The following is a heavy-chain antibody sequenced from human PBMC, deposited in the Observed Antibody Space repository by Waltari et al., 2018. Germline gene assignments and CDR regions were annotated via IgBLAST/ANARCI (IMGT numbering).Heavy chain of an antibody. Sequence: EVQLVESGGGLAQPGGSRRLSGAASGFTFSTNWMTWVRQAPGKGLEEVANINQDGSKKDYVDSVKGRFTISRDNAKNSLYLQMNSLRAEDTAVYYCAGDKYWGQGTLVTVSS. J-gene: IGHJ4*02. V-gene: IGHV3-7*01. CDR1: GFTFSTNW. CDR3: AGDKY. CDR2: INQDGSKK.